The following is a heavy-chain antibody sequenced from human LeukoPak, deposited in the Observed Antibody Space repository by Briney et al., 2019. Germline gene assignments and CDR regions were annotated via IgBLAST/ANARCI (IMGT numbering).Heavy chain of an antibody. Sequence: GESLKISCKASGYNFPTYWIAWVRQMPGKGLEWMGILYPGDSDTRYSPSFQGQVTFSADKSISTAYLQWSSLKASDTAMYYCARSTWATGGDYWGQGTLVTVSS. V-gene: IGHV5-51*01. D-gene: IGHD1-1*01. CDR3: ARSTWATGGDY. CDR1: GYNFPTYW. CDR2: LYPGDSDT. J-gene: IGHJ4*02.